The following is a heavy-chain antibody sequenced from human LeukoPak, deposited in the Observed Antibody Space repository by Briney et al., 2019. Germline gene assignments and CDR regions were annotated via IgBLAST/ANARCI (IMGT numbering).Heavy chain of an antibody. D-gene: IGHD5-24*01. CDR1: GITFTSHA. J-gene: IGHJ6*03. Sequence: GGSLRLSCAASGITFTSHAMSWVRQAPGKGLEWVSLISGSGGHTYYGDSVKGRFTISRDNSKSTLYLQMNSLRAEDTAVYYCAKGGVATMRDGYNYYYYMEVWGRGTTVTVSS. CDR2: ISGSGGHT. V-gene: IGHV3-23*01. CDR3: AKGGVATMRDGYNYYYYMEV.